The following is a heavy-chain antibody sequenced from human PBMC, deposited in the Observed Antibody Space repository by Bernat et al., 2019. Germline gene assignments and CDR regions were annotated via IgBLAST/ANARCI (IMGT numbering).Heavy chain of an antibody. CDR2: IYTGGTT. CDR3: AKVFGVPPFDP. Sequence: EVQLVESGGGLIQPGGSLRLSCAASGFTVSSNYMSWVRQAPGKGLEWVSVIYTGGTTYFADSVKGRFTISRDNSKNTLYLQMNSLRAEDTAVYYCAKVFGVPPFDPWGQGTLVTVSS. J-gene: IGHJ5*02. CDR1: GFTVSSNY. V-gene: IGHV3-53*01. D-gene: IGHD3-10*02.